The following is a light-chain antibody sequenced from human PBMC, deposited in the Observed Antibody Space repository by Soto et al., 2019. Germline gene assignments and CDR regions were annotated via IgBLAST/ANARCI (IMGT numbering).Light chain of an antibody. CDR3: QAWDSSTAVDV. Sequence: SYELTQPPSVSVSPGQTASITCSGDKLGDKYACWYQQKPGQSPVLVIYQDSKRPSGIPERFSGSNSGNTATLTISGTQAMDEADYYCQAWDSSTAVDVFGTGTKLTVL. V-gene: IGLV3-1*01. CDR2: QDS. CDR1: KLGDKY. J-gene: IGLJ1*01.